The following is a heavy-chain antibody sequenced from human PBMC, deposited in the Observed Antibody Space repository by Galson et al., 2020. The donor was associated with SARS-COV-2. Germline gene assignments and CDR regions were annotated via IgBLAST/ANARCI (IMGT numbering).Heavy chain of an antibody. CDR3: ARGGSYYDYYYYGMDV. Sequence: SETLSLTCTVSGGSISSYYWSWIRQPPGKGLEWIGYIYYSGSTNYNPSLKSRVTISVDTSKNQFSLKLSSVTAADTAVYYCARGGSYYDYYYYGMDVWGQGTTVTVSS. J-gene: IGHJ6*02. D-gene: IGHD1-26*01. CDR1: GGSISSYY. V-gene: IGHV4-59*01. CDR2: IYYSGST.